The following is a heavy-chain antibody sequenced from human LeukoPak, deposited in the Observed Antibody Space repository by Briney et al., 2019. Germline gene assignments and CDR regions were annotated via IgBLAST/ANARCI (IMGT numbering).Heavy chain of an antibody. CDR2: INPVSGGT. CDR1: GYTFTGYF. CDR3: ARDLFYSVSGTYYNVGRVFNY. V-gene: IGHV1-2*02. J-gene: IGHJ4*02. D-gene: IGHD3-10*01. Sequence: EASVKVSCKASGYTFTGYFIHWVRQAPGQGLEWMGWINPVSGGTHYAQKFQGRVTMTRDTSITTAYMELTSLRSDDTAVYYCARDLFYSVSGTYYNVGRVFNYWGQGTLVTVSS.